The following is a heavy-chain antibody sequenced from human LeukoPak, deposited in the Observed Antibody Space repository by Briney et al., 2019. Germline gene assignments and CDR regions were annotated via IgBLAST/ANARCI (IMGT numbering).Heavy chain of an antibody. V-gene: IGHV1-2*02. CDR3: ARAHPYPLNGSGSYYKWGEENWFDP. CDR1: GYTFTGYY. J-gene: IGHJ5*02. Sequence: ASVKVSCKASGYTFTGYYMHWVRQAPGQGLEWMGWINPNSGGTNYAQKFQGRVTMTRDTSISTAYMELSRLRSDDTAVYYCARAHPYPLNGSGSYYKWGEENWFDPWGQGTLVTVSS. CDR2: INPNSGGT. D-gene: IGHD3-10*01.